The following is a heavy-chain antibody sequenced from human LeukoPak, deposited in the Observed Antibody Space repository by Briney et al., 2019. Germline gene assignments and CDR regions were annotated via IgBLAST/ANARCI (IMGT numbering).Heavy chain of an antibody. CDR2: INSYSTNI. CDR3: ARDSGYSSSWYDAFDI. D-gene: IGHD6-13*01. Sequence: GGSLRLSCAASGFTFSTYSMNWVRQAPGKGLEWVSSINSYSTNIYYADSVKGQFTISRDNAKNSLYLQMNSLRAEDTALYYCARDSGYSSSWYDAFDIWGQGIMVTVSS. CDR1: GFTFSTYS. J-gene: IGHJ3*02. V-gene: IGHV3-21*01.